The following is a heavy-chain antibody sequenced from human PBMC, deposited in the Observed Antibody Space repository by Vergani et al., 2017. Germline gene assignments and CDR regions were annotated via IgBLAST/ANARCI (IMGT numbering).Heavy chain of an antibody. D-gene: IGHD6-13*01. CDR2: ISNTGHGT. CDR3: AKDISSSERYLDF. Sequence: VQLLESGGGLVQPGGSLRLSCAASGFGFSTHTMTWVRQAPGKGLEWVTFISNTGHGTLYADAVKGRFTVSRDNSKNTVYLQMNSLRVEDTAIYYCAKDISSSERYLDFWGQGTLLTVSA. V-gene: IGHV3-23*01. CDR1: GFGFSTHT. J-gene: IGHJ4*02.